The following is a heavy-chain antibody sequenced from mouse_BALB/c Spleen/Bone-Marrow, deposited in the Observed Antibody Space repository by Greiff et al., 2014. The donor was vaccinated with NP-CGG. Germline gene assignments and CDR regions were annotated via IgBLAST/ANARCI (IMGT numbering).Heavy chain of an antibody. J-gene: IGHJ3*01. CDR3: ARWECVAWFAV. CDR2: IDPTNGRT. Sequence: QVQLQQSGAELVKPGASVKLSCTASGFTFTSSWMHWVKQRPEQGLEWIGRIDPTNGRTKYNEKFQSKATLTVDKSSSTAYLQLSSLTSEDSAVYYCARWECVAWFAVWGAGTLVTVSA. CDR1: GFTFTSSW. V-gene: IGHV1S81*02. D-gene: IGHD4-1*01.